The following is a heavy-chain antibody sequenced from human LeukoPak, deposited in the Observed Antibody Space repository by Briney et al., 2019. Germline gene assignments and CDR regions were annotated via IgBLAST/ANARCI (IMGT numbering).Heavy chain of an antibody. D-gene: IGHD1-26*01. Sequence: GGSLRLSCAASGFTFSSYWMSWVRQAPGKGLEWVANIKQDGSEKYYVDSVKGRFTISRDNAKNSLYLQMNSLRAEDTAVYYCARDPYVPLVGATGGFDYWGQGTLVTVSS. CDR2: IKQDGSEK. CDR1: GFTFSSYW. V-gene: IGHV3-7*01. J-gene: IGHJ4*02. CDR3: ARDPYVPLVGATGGFDY.